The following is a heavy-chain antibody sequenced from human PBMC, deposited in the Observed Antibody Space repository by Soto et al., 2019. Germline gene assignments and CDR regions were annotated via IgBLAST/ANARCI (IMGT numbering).Heavy chain of an antibody. J-gene: IGHJ3*02. CDR1: GGSISSYY. CDR2: IYYSGST. CDR3: ARLWGLDAFDI. D-gene: IGHD7-27*01. V-gene: IGHV4-59*08. Sequence: PSETLSLTCTVSGGSISSYYWSWIRQPPGKGLEWIGYIYYSGSTNYNPSLKSRVTISVDTSKNQFSLKLSSVTAADTAVYYCARLWGLDAFDIWGQGTMVTVSS.